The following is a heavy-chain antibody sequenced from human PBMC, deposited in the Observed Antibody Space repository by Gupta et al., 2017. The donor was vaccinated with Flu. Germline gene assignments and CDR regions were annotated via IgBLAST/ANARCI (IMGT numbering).Heavy chain of an antibody. Sequence: QEQLQQWGAGLLKPSETLSLTCAVFGGSLSGYYWSWIRQAPGKGLEWLGEVNDSGETTYNPSLKGRVTMSLDTSQNQFSLNLRSVTAADNSVYYCVRGPGIRQRGNTLVRGVFGMDVWGQGTTVIVSS. V-gene: IGHV4-34*02. CDR1: GGSLSGYY. CDR3: VRGPGIRQRGNTLVRGVFGMDV. D-gene: IGHD3-10*01. J-gene: IGHJ6*02. CDR2: VNDSGET.